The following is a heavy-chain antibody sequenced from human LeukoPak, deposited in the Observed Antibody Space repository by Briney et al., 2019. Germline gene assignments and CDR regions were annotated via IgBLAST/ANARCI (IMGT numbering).Heavy chain of an antibody. J-gene: IGHJ2*01. CDR3: ARDRGGYGDFGKYWYFDL. D-gene: IGHD4-17*01. CDR2: IYYSGST. V-gene: IGHV4-31*03. CDR1: GGSISSGGYY. Sequence: YPSETLSLTCTVSGGSISSGGYYWGWIRQHPGKGLEWIGYIYYSGSTYYNPSLKSRVTISVDTSKNQFSLKLSSVTAADTAVYYCARDRGGYGDFGKYWYFDLWGRGTLVTVSS.